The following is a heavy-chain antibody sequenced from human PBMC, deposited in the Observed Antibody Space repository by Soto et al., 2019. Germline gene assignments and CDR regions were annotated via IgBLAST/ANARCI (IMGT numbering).Heavy chain of an antibody. J-gene: IGHJ4*02. V-gene: IGHV3-33*01. D-gene: IGHD3-22*01. Sequence: LRLSCAASGFTFSSYGMHWVRQAPGKGLEWVAVIWYDGSNKYYADPVKGRFTISRDNSKNTLYLQMNSLRAEDTAVYYCARGPRITMIVVVPPHHFDYWGQGTLVTVSS. CDR2: IWYDGSNK. CDR3: ARGPRITMIVVVPPHHFDY. CDR1: GFTFSSYG.